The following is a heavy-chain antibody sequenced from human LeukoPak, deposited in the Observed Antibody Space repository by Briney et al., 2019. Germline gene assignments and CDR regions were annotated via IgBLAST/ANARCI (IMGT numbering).Heavy chain of an antibody. CDR2: INGDGSST. Sequence: TGGSLRLSCAASGFTFSSYWMHWVRQAPGKGLVWVSRINGDGSSTTYADSVKGRFTISRDNAKNTLYLQMNSLRAEETAVYYCARVVYCSRTSCPLDCWGQGTLVTVSS. CDR1: GFTFSSYW. D-gene: IGHD2-2*01. J-gene: IGHJ4*02. CDR3: ARVVYCSRTSCPLDC. V-gene: IGHV3-74*01.